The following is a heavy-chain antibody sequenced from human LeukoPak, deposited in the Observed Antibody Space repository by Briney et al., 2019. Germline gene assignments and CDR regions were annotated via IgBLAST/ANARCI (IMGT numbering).Heavy chain of an antibody. CDR2: ISYDGSNK. D-gene: IGHD3-3*01. J-gene: IGHJ4*02. CDR1: GFTFSSYA. V-gene: IGHV3-30-3*01. CDR3: AREPEGVALDY. Sequence: GTSLRLSCAASGFTFSSYAMHWVRQAPGKGLEWVAVISYDGSNKYYADSVKGRFTISRDNSKNTLYLQMNSLRAEDTAVYYCAREPEGVALDYWGQGTLVTVSS.